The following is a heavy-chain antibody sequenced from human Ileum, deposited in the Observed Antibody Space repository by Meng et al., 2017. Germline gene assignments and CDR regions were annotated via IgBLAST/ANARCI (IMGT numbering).Heavy chain of an antibody. V-gene: IGHV1-18*04. CDR2: ISTYNGNT. D-gene: IGHD4-17*01. J-gene: IGHJ4*02. CDR1: GYTFTSYG. CDR3: ERERGDNGDLDY. Sequence: ASVKVSCKASGYTFTSYGISWVRQAPGQGLEWMGWISTYNGNTNYAQKLQGRVTMTTDTSTSTAYMELRRLGSDDAAVYYSERERGDNGDLDYWGQGTLVTVSS.